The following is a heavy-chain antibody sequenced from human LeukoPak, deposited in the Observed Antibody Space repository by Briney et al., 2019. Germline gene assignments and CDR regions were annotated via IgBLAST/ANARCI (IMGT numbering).Heavy chain of an antibody. J-gene: IGHJ6*03. Sequence: PSETLSLTCTVSGGSIGSFYWSWVRQAPGKGLEWVSGINWNGGSTGYADSVKGRFTISRDNAKSSLYLQMNSLRAEDTALYYCARDQPYTIFGVVYACYMDVWGKGTTVTVSS. CDR2: INWNGGST. CDR3: ARDQPYTIFGVVYACYMDV. V-gene: IGHV3-20*04. D-gene: IGHD3-3*01. CDR1: GGSIGSFY.